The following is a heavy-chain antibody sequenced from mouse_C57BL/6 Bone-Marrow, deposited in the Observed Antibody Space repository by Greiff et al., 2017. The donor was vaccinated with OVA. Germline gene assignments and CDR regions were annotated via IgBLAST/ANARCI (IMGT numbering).Heavy chain of an antibody. V-gene: IGHV5-12*01. CDR1: GFTFSDYY. Sequence: EVMLVESGGGLVQPGGSLKLSCAASGFTFSDYYMYWVRQTPEKRLEWVAYISNGGGCTYYPDTVKGRFTISRDNAKNTLYLQMSRLKSEDTAMYYCATQDLLWYFDVWGTWTTVTVSS. CDR3: ATQDLLWYFDV. J-gene: IGHJ1*03. CDR2: ISNGGGCT.